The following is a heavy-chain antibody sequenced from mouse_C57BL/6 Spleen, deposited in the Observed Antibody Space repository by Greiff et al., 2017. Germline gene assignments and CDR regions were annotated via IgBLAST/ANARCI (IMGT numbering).Heavy chain of an antibody. J-gene: IGHJ4*01. D-gene: IGHD2-3*01. CDR1: GYTFTSYW. CDR2: IDPSDSYT. V-gene: IGHV1-59*01. CDR3: ARLGGYYAHYYAMDY. Sequence: QVQLQQPGAELVRPGTSVKLSCKASGYTFTSYWMHWVKQRPGQGLEWIGVIDPSDSYTNYNQKFKGKATLTVDTSSSTAYMQLSSLTSEDSAVYYCARLGGYYAHYYAMDYWGQGTSVTVSS.